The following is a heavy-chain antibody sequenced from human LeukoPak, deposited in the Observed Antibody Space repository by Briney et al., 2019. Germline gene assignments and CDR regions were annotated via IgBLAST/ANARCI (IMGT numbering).Heavy chain of an antibody. CDR3: ARLRPGYCSSTSCSYFDY. Sequence: PSETLSLTCTVSGGSISSYYWSWIRQPPGKGLEWIGYIYYSGSTNYNPSLKSRVTISVDTSKNQFSLKLSSVTAADTAVYYCARLRPGYCSSTSCSYFDYWGQGTLVTVSS. D-gene: IGHD2-2*01. CDR1: GGSISSYY. J-gene: IGHJ4*02. V-gene: IGHV4-59*01. CDR2: IYYSGST.